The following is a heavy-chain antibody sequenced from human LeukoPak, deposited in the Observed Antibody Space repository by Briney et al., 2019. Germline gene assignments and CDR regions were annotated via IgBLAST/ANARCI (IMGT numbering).Heavy chain of an antibody. CDR1: GFTFSSYA. Sequence: GGSLRLSCAASGFTFSSYAIHWVRQAPGKGLEWVSSISSSSSYIYYADSVKGRFTISRDNAKNSLYLQMNSLRAEDTAVYYCARDLITMVRGGDWGQGTLVTVSS. J-gene: IGHJ4*02. D-gene: IGHD3-10*01. CDR2: ISSSSSYI. V-gene: IGHV3-21*01. CDR3: ARDLITMVRGGD.